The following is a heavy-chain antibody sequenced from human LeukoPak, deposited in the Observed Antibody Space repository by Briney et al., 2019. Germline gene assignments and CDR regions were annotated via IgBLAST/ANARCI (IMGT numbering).Heavy chain of an antibody. CDR2: ISSSSSYT. D-gene: IGHD3-9*01. Sequence: PGGSLRLSCAASGFTFSDYYMSWIRQAPGKGLEWVSYISSSSSYTNYADSVKGRFTISRNNAKNSLYLQMNSLRAEDTAVYYCARVRLEDSDWLFEGHYLDYWGQGTLVTVSS. CDR3: ARVRLEDSDWLFEGHYLDY. V-gene: IGHV3-11*06. J-gene: IGHJ4*02. CDR1: GFTFSDYY.